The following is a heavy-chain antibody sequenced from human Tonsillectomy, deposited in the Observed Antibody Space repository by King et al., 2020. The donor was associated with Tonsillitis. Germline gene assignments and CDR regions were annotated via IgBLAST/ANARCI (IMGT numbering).Heavy chain of an antibody. V-gene: IGHV3-30-3*02. CDR1: AFTFRPYA. D-gene: IGHD1-26*01. CDR2: ISFDGSSK. Sequence: VKLVESGGGVVQPGRSLRLSCAASAFTFRPYAMHWVRQAPGKGLEWVAVISFDGSSKYYADSVKGRFTISRDNSKNTVYLQMNSLRPEDTAVYYCARYSGSHDAMDVWGQGTTVTVSS. CDR3: ARYSGSHDAMDV. J-gene: IGHJ6*02.